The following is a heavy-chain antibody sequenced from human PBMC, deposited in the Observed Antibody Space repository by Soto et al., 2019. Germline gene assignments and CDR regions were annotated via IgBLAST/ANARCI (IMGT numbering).Heavy chain of an antibody. V-gene: IGHV1-69*01. CDR2: IIPILGTV. J-gene: IGHJ5*01. Sequence: QVQLVQSGAEVKEPGSSVKVSYKASGGTFSSYSISWVRQAPGQGLEWMGGIIPILGTVQYAQMFQGRLTITADESTSTAYMELSRLKSDDTAVYYCATRVSISGVVISWFDPWGRGTLVTVSS. CDR3: ATRVSISGVVISWFDP. CDR1: GGTFSSYS. D-gene: IGHD3-3*01.